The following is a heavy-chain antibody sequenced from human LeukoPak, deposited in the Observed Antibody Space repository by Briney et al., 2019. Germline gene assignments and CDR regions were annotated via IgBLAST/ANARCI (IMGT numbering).Heavy chain of an antibody. CDR2: ISSGSGTI. CDR1: GFAFSSHS. V-gene: IGHV3-48*02. CDR3: AREAIKDY. J-gene: IGHJ4*02. Sequence: GGSLRLSCEVSGFAFSSHSMNWVRLAPGKGLEWVSYISSGSGTIYYADSVEGRFTIARDDAKNSLYLQMSSLRDEDTAVYYCAREAIKDYWGQGTLVTVSS.